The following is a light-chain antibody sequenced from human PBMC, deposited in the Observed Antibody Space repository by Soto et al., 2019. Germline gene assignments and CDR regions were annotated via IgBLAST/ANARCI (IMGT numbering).Light chain of an antibody. Sequence: DIQMTQSPSTLSGSVGDRVTITCRASQTISSWLAWYQQKPGKAPKLLIYKASTLQSGVPPRFSGSGSGTDFTLTISSLQPEDVGTYYCQKYNGAFTFGPGTKVDIK. CDR2: KAS. CDR1: QTISSW. J-gene: IGKJ3*01. CDR3: QKYNGAFT. V-gene: IGKV1-5*03.